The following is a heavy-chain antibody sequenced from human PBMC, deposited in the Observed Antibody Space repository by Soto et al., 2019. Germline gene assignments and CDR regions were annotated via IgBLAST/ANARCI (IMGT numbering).Heavy chain of an antibody. D-gene: IGHD4-17*01. CDR2: IYYSGST. V-gene: IGHV4-59*08. Sequence: SETLSLTCTVSGGSISSYYWSWIRQPPGKGLEWIGYIYYSGSTNYNPSLKSRVTISVDTSKNQFSLKLSSVTAADTAVYYCGRGGGWGFKYYGEVDYWGRETPVTVPS. CDR3: GRGGGWGFKYYGEVDY. J-gene: IGHJ4*02. CDR1: GGSISSYY.